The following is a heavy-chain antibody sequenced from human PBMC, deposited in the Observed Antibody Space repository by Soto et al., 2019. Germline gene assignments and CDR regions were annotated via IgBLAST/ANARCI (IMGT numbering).Heavy chain of an antibody. J-gene: IGHJ6*02. D-gene: IGHD6-13*01. CDR1: GYSFTSYY. V-gene: IGHV1-46*01. Sequence: ASVKVSCKASGYSFTSYYLHWVRQAPGQGLEWMGIINPNSTSASYAQKFQGRVTMTTDTSTTTAYMELRSLRSDDTAVYYCARGAAGYYSYFGLDVWGQGTTVTVSS. CDR3: ARGAAGYYSYFGLDV. CDR2: INPNSTSA.